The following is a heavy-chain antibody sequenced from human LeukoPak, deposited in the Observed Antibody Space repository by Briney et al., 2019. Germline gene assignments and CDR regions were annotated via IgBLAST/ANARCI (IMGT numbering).Heavy chain of an antibody. D-gene: IGHD6-19*01. CDR1: GGSISSGSYY. Sequence: MPSQTLSLTCTVSGGSISSGSYYWSWIRQPAGKGLEWIARIYTSGSTNYNPSLKSRVTISVDTSKNQFSLKLSSVTAADTAVYYCARDRRQWLVNVDYYYYMDVWGKGTTVTVSS. J-gene: IGHJ6*03. CDR2: IYTSGST. V-gene: IGHV4-61*02. CDR3: ARDRRQWLVNVDYYYYMDV.